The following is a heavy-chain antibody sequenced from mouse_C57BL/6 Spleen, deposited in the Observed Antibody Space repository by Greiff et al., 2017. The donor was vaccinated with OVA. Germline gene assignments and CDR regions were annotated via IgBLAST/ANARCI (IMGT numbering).Heavy chain of an antibody. CDR2: ISDGGSYT. CDR3: AREGGLGFAY. CDR1: GFTFSSYA. V-gene: IGHV5-4*01. J-gene: IGHJ3*01. Sequence: EVNLVESGGGLVKPGGSLKLSCAASGFTFSSYAMSWVRQTPEKRLEWVATISDGGSYTYYPDNVKGRFTISRDNAKNNLYLQMSHLKSEDTAMYYCAREGGLGFAYWGQGTLVTVSA.